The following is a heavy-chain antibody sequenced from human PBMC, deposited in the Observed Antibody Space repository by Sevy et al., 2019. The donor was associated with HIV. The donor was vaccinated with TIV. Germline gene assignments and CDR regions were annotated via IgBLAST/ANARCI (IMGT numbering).Heavy chain of an antibody. CDR3: ARGPYNSGLRLDF. D-gene: IGHD5-12*01. CDR1: GFSLSDYA. Sequence: GGSLRLSCAASGFSLSDYAIHWARQGPVKGLEWLTVISFDGGNKYHANSVKGRFTISRANSKNTVSLQMNSLRPDDTALYYCARGPYNSGLRLDFWGRGILVTVSS. CDR2: ISFDGGNK. V-gene: IGHV3-30-3*01. J-gene: IGHJ4*02.